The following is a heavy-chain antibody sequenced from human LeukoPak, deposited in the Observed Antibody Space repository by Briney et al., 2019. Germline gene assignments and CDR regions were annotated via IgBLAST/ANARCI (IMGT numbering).Heavy chain of an antibody. D-gene: IGHD6-13*01. V-gene: IGHV4-31*03. CDR3: ARAAIAAAGVVNWFDP. J-gene: IGHJ5*02. Sequence: TPSQTLSLTCTVSGGSISSGGYYWSWIRQHPGKGLEGVGYIYYSGSTYYNPSLKSRVTISVDTSKNPFSLKLSSVTAADTAVYYCARAAIAAAGVVNWFDPWGQGTLVTVSS. CDR1: GGSISSGGYY. CDR2: IYYSGST.